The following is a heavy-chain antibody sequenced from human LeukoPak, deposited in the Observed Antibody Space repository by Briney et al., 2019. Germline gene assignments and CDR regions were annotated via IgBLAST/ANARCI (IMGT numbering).Heavy chain of an antibody. CDR1: GFTFSSYA. CDR2: ISGSGGST. CDR3: AKDLSIRGIMHY. D-gene: IGHD3-10*01. Sequence: PGGSLRLSCAASGFTFSSYAMSWVRQAPGKGLEWVSAISGSGGSTYYADSVKGRFTISRDNSKNTLYLQMNSLRPEDTAVYYCAKDLSIRGIMHYWGQGTLVTVSS. V-gene: IGHV3-23*01. J-gene: IGHJ4*02.